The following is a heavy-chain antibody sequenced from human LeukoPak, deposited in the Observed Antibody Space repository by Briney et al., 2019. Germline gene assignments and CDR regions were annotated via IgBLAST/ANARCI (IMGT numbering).Heavy chain of an antibody. CDR3: AKMRIQLWSHDAFDI. Sequence: PGGSLRLSCAASGFTFSRYAMSWVRQAPGKGLEWVSAISGSGGSTYYADSVKGRFTISRDNSKNTLYLQMNSLRAEDTAVYYCAKMRIQLWSHDAFDIWGQGTMVTVSS. CDR1: GFTFSRYA. D-gene: IGHD5-18*01. V-gene: IGHV3-23*01. CDR2: ISGSGGST. J-gene: IGHJ3*02.